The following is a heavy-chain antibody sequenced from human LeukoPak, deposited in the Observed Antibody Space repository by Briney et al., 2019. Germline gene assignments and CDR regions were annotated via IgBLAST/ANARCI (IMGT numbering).Heavy chain of an antibody. J-gene: IGHJ4*02. V-gene: IGHV3-74*01. CDR1: GFTFSSYW. CDR3: GRGKSYFDY. CDR2: INSDGSST. Sequence: GGSLRLSCAASGFTFSSYWMHWVRQAPGKGLVWVSRINSDGSSTSYADSVKGRFTISRDNDKNTLYLQMNSLRAEDATVYYCGRGKSYFDYWGQGTVVTVSS.